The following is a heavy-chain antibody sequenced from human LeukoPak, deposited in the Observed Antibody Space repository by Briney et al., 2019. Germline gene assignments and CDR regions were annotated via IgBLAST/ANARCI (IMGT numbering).Heavy chain of an antibody. J-gene: IGHJ3*02. D-gene: IGHD2-2*01. CDR2: ISAYNGNT. Sequence: ASVKVSCKASGYTFTSYGISWVRQAPGQGLEWMGWISAYNGNTNYAQKLQGRVTMTTDTSTSTAYMELRSLRTDDTAVYYCARDLVVVPAAGDDAFDIWGQGTMVTVSS. CDR1: GYTFTSYG. CDR3: ARDLVVVPAAGDDAFDI. V-gene: IGHV1-18*01.